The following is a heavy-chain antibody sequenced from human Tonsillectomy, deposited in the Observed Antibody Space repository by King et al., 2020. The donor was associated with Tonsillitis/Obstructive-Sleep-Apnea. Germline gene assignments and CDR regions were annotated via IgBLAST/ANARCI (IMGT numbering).Heavy chain of an antibody. J-gene: IGHJ3*02. CDR3: ARVGIPPAAIGTDAFDI. V-gene: IGHV3-48*02. Sequence: VQLVESGGGLVQPGGSLRLSCAASGFTFSSYSMNWVRQAPGKGLEWVSYISSSSTIYYADSVKGRFTISRDNAKNSLYLQMNSLRDEDTAVYYCARVGIPPAAIGTDAFDIWGQGTMVTVSS. CDR2: ISSSSTI. D-gene: IGHD2-2*02. CDR1: GFTFSSYS.